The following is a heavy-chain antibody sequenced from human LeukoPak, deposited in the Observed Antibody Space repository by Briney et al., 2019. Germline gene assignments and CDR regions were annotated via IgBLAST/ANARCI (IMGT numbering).Heavy chain of an antibody. J-gene: IGHJ4*02. CDR1: GFNFSSYS. V-gene: IGHV3-30*13. CDR3: AKDMLWLLY. D-gene: IGHD5-18*01. CDR2: ISYDVDRK. Sequence: GGSLRLSCAPSGFNFSSYSMHWGRQAPGKGLQWVADISYDVDRKSYEDSVKGRFTISRDNSKNRLYLQMNSLRAEDTAVYYCAKDMLWLLYWGQGTLVTVSS.